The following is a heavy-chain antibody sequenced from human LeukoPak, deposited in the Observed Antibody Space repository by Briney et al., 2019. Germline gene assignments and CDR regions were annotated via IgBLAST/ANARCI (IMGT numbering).Heavy chain of an antibody. J-gene: IGHJ1*01. Sequence: ASVKVSCKASGGTFSSYAITWVRQAPGQGLEWMGGILGMFGTTNYAQKFQGRVTLTTDESTSTAYMELSSLRSEDTAVYFCARSSAYLAEYLHYWGQGTLVTVSS. D-gene: IGHD3-22*01. CDR2: ILGMFGTT. V-gene: IGHV1-69*05. CDR1: GGTFSSYA. CDR3: ARSSAYLAEYLHY.